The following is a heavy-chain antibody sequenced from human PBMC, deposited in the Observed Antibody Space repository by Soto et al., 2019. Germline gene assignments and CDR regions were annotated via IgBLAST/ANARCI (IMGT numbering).Heavy chain of an antibody. J-gene: IGHJ4*02. CDR3: ARGRAMIGAFDY. Sequence: GASVKVSCKASGGTFSGYAISWVRQAPGQGLEWMGGIIPIFGTANYAQKFQGRVTITADESTSTAYMELSSLRSEDTAVYYCARGRAMIGAFDYWGQGTLVTVSS. V-gene: IGHV1-69*13. D-gene: IGHD3-22*01. CDR1: GGTFSGYA. CDR2: IIPIFGTA.